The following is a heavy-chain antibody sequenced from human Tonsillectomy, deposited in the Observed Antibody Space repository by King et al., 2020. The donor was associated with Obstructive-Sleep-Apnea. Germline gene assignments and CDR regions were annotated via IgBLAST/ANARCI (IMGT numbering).Heavy chain of an antibody. J-gene: IGHJ3*02. V-gene: IGHV3-30*04. CDR3: ERDQGSGYYKDAFDI. CDR2: ISYDGSNK. Sequence: VQLVESGGGVVQPGRSLRLSCAASGFTFSSYAMHWVRQAPGKGLEWVAVISYDGSNKYYADSVKGRFTISRDNSKNTLYLQMNSLRAEDTAVYYCERDQGSGYYKDAFDICGPGTMVTVSS. D-gene: IGHD3-22*01. CDR1: GFTFSSYA.